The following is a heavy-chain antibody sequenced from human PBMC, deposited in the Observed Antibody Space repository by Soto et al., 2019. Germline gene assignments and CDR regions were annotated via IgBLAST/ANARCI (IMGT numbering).Heavy chain of an antibody. Sequence: GRSLRLSCPASGFTFSSYGMHWVCQAPGKGLEWVAVISYDGSNKYYADSVKGRFTISRDNSKNTLYLQVNSLRAEDTAVYYCAKGIVVGAAADAFDIWGQGTMVTVSS. D-gene: IGHD1-26*01. CDR2: ISYDGSNK. CDR1: GFTFSSYG. V-gene: IGHV3-30*18. CDR3: AKGIVVGAAADAFDI. J-gene: IGHJ3*02.